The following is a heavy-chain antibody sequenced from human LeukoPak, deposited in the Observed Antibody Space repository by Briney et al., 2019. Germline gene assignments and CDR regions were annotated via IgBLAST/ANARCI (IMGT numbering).Heavy chain of an antibody. Sequence: GGSLRLSCAASGFTFRTYWMCWVRQAPGKGLEWVANIKQDGSEKYYVDSVKGRFTISRDNAKNSLYLQMNSLRAEDTAVYYCARDFPYYYDTSGYYSDYWGQGTLVTVSS. D-gene: IGHD3-22*01. CDR1: GFTFRTYW. V-gene: IGHV3-7*01. CDR3: ARDFPYYYDTSGYYSDY. CDR2: IKQDGSEK. J-gene: IGHJ4*02.